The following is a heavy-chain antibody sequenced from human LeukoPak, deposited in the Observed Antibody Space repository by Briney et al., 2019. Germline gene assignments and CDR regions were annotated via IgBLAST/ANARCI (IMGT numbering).Heavy chain of an antibody. V-gene: IGHV3-21*01. CDR2: ISGSSSDYI. D-gene: IGHD6-19*01. J-gene: IGHJ4*02. CDR1: GFTFSRNT. CDR3: ARGPTLAVAGKLDY. Sequence: GGSLRLSCAASGFTFSRNTMNWVRQAPGKGLEWVSSISGSSSDYIYCGDSEKGRFTIYRDYAKHSVSLQMNSLRAEDTAVYYCARGPTLAVAGKLDYWGQGIRVSVSS.